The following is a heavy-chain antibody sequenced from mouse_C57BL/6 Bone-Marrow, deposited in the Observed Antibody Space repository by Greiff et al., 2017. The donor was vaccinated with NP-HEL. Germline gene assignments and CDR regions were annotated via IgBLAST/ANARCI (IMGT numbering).Heavy chain of an antibody. D-gene: IGHD1-1*01. CDR2: IYPGDGDT. CDR1: GYAFSSSW. CDR3: ARSLMVTTVEAY. J-gene: IGHJ3*01. Sequence: VQLQQSGPELVKPGASVKISCKASGYAFSSSWMNWVKQRPGKGLEWIGRIYPGDGDTNYNGKFKGKATLTADKSSSTAYMQLSSLTSEDSAVYFCARSLMVTTVEAYWGQGTLVTVSA. V-gene: IGHV1-82*01.